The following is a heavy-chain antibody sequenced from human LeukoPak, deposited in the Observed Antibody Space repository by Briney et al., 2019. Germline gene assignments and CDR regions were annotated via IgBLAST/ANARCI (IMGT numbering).Heavy chain of an antibody. CDR1: GFTFGDYA. D-gene: IGHD3-3*01. CDR3: TRDVEDGVVISLAFDY. Sequence: GGSLRLSCTASGFTFGDYAMSWVRQAPGKGLEWVGFIRSKAYGGTTEYAASVKGRFTISRDDSKSIAYLQMNSLKTEDTAVYYCTRDVEDGVVISLAFDYWGQGTLVTVSS. J-gene: IGHJ4*02. V-gene: IGHV3-49*04. CDR2: IRSKAYGGTT.